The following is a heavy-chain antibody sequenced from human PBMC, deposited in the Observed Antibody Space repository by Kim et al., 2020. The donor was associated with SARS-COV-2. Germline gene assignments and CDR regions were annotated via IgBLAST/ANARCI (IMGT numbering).Heavy chain of an antibody. CDR3: SRTTTGSSTTCLGWCDP. D-gene: IGHD2-2*01. CDR2: IDWDGDK. V-gene: IGHV2-70*19. CDR1: GFSLSTSGMC. Sequence: SGPTLVNPTQTLTLTCTFSGFSLSTSGMCVNWVRQPPGKALEWLARIDWDGDKHYSTSLKTRLTITKDTSRNQVVLTMTNMDPLDTATYYCSRTTTGSSTTCLGWCDPWGPGTLVTVSS. J-gene: IGHJ5*02.